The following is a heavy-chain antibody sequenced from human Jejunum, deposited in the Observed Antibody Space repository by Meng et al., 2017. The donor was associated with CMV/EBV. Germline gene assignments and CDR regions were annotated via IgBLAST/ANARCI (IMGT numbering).Heavy chain of an antibody. CDR1: GDIFTIYD. CDR3: ARSRGTGYNLNY. Sequence: CKASGDIFTIYDMQWVRQAPGQRPEWMGRINAGNGNTKYSQKFKGRVTITRDTSASTVYMELNSLRSEDTAVYYCARSRGTGYNLNYWGQGTLVTVSS. V-gene: IGHV1-3*01. J-gene: IGHJ4*02. CDR2: INAGNGNT. D-gene: IGHD5-24*01.